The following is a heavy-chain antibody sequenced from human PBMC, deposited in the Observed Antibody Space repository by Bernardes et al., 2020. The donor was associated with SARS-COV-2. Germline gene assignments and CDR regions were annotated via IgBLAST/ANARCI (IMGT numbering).Heavy chain of an antibody. CDR3: ARPGYYRFDY. J-gene: IGHJ4*02. CDR2: INSDGHTI. D-gene: IGHD3-22*01. CDR1: GFTVSDSW. V-gene: IGHV3-74*01. Sequence: GGSLSLSCIGSGFTVSDSWIPWVRQAPGKGLAWVSRINSDGHTINYEDYVKGRSTISRDNARNTLYLQMTSLRAEDTTVYYRARPGYYRFDYWGLGTLVTVSS.